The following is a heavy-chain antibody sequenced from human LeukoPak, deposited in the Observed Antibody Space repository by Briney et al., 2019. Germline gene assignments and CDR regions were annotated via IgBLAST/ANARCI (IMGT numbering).Heavy chain of an antibody. J-gene: IGHJ4*02. V-gene: IGHV3-9*01. D-gene: IGHD1-1*01. Sequence: GGSLRLSCAASGFTFDDYAMHWVRQAPGKGLEWVSGISWNSGSIGYADSVKGRFTISRDNAKNSLYLQMNSLRAEDTAVYYCARGGPTGAIDDWGQGTLVTVSS. CDR3: ARGGPTGAIDD. CDR1: GFTFDDYA. CDR2: ISWNSGSI.